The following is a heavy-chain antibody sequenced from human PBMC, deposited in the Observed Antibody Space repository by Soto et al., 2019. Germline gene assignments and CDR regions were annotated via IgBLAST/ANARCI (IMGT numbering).Heavy chain of an antibody. CDR1: CYTYTNNA. CDR2: VSAYNGFT. D-gene: IGHD2-2*01. Sequence: GSAVKATCKASCYTYTNNALPWVGQTSGQSLEWVGFVSAYNGFTHFAQKFQGRVTVHTDTATNTVYMDLRRLTSDDTAVYYCARGGPARLLAYRGQRSSVTGSS. V-gene: IGHV1-18*01. CDR3: ARGGPARLLAY. J-gene: IGHJ4*02.